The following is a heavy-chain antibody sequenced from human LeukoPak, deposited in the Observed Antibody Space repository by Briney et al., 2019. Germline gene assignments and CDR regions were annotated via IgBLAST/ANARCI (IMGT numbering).Heavy chain of an antibody. V-gene: IGHV1-18*04. D-gene: IGHD5-12*01. CDR3: ARVHDYYWYFDL. CDR1: GYTFTNYG. CDR2: ISGYNGKT. J-gene: IGHJ2*01. Sequence: ASVKVSCKASGYTFTNYGITWVRQAPGQGLEWMAWISGYNGKTNYAQNLQGRVTMTTDTSTSTAYMDLRSLRSDDTAVYYCARVHDYYWYFDLWGRGTLVTVSS.